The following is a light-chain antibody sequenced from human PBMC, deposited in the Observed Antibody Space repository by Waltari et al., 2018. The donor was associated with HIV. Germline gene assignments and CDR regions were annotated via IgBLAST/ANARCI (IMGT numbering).Light chain of an antibody. CDR2: DVS. CDR1: SSDGGGYNY. J-gene: IGLJ2*01. V-gene: IGLV2-14*03. Sequence: QSALTQPASVSGSPGPSITIPCTGTSSDGGGYNYVSWYQQHPGKAPKLMIYDVSNRPSGVSNRFSGSKSGNTASLTISGLQAEDEADYYCSSYTSSSTPVFGGGTKLTVL. CDR3: SSYTSSSTPV.